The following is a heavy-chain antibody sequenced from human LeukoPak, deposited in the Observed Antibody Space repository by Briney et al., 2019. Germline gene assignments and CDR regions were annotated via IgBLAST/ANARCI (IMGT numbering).Heavy chain of an antibody. V-gene: IGHV3-33*01. J-gene: IGHJ4*02. CDR1: RFMFGNYG. CDR2: IWHDGRNK. Sequence: GGSLRLSCAASRFMFGNYGMHWVRQVPGKGLEWVAEIWHDGRNKYYADSVKGRFTISRDNPKKTLYLQINSLRVEDTAVYYCVREGPRAFCGGECYPDFDYWGQGTLVTVSS. CDR3: VREGPRAFCGGECYPDFDY. D-gene: IGHD2-21*01.